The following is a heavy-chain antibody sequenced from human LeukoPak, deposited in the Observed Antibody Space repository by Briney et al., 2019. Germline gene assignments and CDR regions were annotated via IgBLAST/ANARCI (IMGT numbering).Heavy chain of an antibody. Sequence: PGGSLRLSCGASGFTFSSYEMNWVRQAPGKGLEWVSYISGSGATIYYADSVKGRFTISRDNAKNSLYLLMNSLRAEDTAVYYCARCRAAAGYYYYYMDVWGKGTTVTVSS. D-gene: IGHD6-13*01. CDR2: ISGSGATI. CDR3: ARCRAAAGYYYYYMDV. J-gene: IGHJ6*03. CDR1: GFTFSSYE. V-gene: IGHV3-48*03.